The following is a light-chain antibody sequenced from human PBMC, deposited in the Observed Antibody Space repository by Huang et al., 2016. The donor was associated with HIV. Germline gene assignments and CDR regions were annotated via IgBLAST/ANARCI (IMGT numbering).Light chain of an antibody. Sequence: EIVLTQSPATLSLSPGERATLSCRASQSVSSYLAWYHQNPGQAPRLLIYDASTRPTGIPARFSGSGSGTDFTLTISSLEPEDFAVYYCQQRSNWPQLTFGGGTKVEIK. CDR3: QQRSNWPQLT. J-gene: IGKJ4*01. CDR1: QSVSSY. V-gene: IGKV3-11*01. CDR2: DAS.